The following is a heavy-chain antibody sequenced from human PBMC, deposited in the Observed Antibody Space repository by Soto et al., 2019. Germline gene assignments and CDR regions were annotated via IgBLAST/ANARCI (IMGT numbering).Heavy chain of an antibody. CDR1: DDSLTNNKYD. J-gene: IGHJ4*02. Sequence: SETLSLTCTVSDDSLTNNKYDWTWIRQTPEKGLEWIGYVYSNGNTRSSPSLQSRVSMSVDTSKSHFSLRLSSVTAADTSVYFCGRGSYSRPSGCYYFVSWGQGTLVTVSS. CDR3: GRGSYSRPSGCYYFVS. V-gene: IGHV4-30-4*02. D-gene: IGHD3-10*01. CDR2: VYSNGNT.